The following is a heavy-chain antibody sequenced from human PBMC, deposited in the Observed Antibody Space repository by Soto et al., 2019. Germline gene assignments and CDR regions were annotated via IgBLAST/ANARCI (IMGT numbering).Heavy chain of an antibody. CDR1: GFTFSNYA. D-gene: IGHD2-21*01. Sequence: QVQLVESGGGVVQPGRSLRLSCAVSGFTFSNYAMHWVRQAPGKGLEWVAIVSHDGNNQYYADSAKGRFTISRDNSENTLYLLMNSLRTEDAAVFYCARDGATQMWRPWYFDLWGRGTLVTVSS. CDR2: VSHDGNNQ. CDR3: ARDGATQMWRPWYFDL. V-gene: IGHV3-30-3*01. J-gene: IGHJ2*01.